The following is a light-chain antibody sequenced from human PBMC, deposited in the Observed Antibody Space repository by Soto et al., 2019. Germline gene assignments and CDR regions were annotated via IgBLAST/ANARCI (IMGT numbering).Light chain of an antibody. V-gene: IGLV2-14*01. CDR1: SSDVGGYNY. CDR3: SSYTSSSTLVV. Sequence: QSALTQPASVSGSPGQSITISCTGTSSDVGGYNYVSWYQQHTGKAPKLMIYEVSNRPSGVSNRFSGSKSGNTASLTISWLQAEDEADYYCSSYTSSSTLVVFGGGTKVTVL. CDR2: EVS. J-gene: IGLJ2*01.